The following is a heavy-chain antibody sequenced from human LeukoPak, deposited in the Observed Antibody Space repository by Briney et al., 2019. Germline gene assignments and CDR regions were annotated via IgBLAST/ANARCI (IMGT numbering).Heavy chain of an antibody. CDR1: GFTFDDHG. CDR2: IKWDGGRT. D-gene: IGHD5-18*01. CDR3: ARDNTAMVQY. V-gene: IGHV3-20*04. Sequence: GGSLRLSCAASGFTFDDHGMSWVRQAPGKGLEWVSGIKWDGGRTGYADSVKGRFTISRDNAKNSVYLQMNSLRAEDTAVYYCARDNTAMVQYWGQGTLVTVSS. J-gene: IGHJ4*02.